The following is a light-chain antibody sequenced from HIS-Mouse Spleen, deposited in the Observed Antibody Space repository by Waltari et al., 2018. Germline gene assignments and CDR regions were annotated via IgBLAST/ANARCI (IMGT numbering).Light chain of an antibody. CDR2: DVS. Sequence: QSALTQPASVSGSPGQSITISCTGTSSDVGGYNYVPWYQQHPGKAPKLMIYDVSNRPSGVSNRFSGSKAGNTASRTISGPQAEDEADYYCSSYTSSSFNVVFGGGTKLTVL. CDR1: SSDVGGYNY. CDR3: SSYTSSSFNVV. J-gene: IGLJ2*01. V-gene: IGLV2-14*03.